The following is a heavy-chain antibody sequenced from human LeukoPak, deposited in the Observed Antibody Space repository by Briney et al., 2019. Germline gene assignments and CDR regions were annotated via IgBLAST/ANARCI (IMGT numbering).Heavy chain of an antibody. CDR2: ISFDGINK. D-gene: IGHD1-26*01. CDR3: ARDGPRLGEGAIDY. V-gene: IGHV3-30*03. CDR1: GFTFSSYG. Sequence: GGSLRLSCAASGFTFSSYGMHWVRQAPGKGLEWVAVISFDGINKYYADSVKGRFTIPRDNSKNTLYLQMNSLRAEDTAVYYCARDGPRLGEGAIDYWGQGTLVTVSS. J-gene: IGHJ4*02.